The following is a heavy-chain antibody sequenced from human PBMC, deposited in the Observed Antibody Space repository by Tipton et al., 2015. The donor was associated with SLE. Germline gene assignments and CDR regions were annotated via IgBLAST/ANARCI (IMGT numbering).Heavy chain of an antibody. D-gene: IGHD5-18*01. CDR1: GDSISRTTYY. Sequence: TLSLTCAVSGDSISRTTYYWGWIRQPPGKGLEWIGNIYFTGRTYYNPSLKSRVTISIDTSKNHFSLKLTSVTAADTAVYYCARPSLHTALAVDAFDIWGQGTMVSVSS. CDR3: ARPSLHTALAVDAFDI. CDR2: IYFTGRT. V-gene: IGHV4-39*02. J-gene: IGHJ3*02.